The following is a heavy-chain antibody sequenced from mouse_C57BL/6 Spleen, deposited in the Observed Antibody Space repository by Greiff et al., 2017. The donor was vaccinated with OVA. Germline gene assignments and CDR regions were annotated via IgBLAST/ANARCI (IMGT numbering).Heavy chain of an antibody. D-gene: IGHD2-5*01. CDR1: GFTFSSYG. CDR3: ARLHYSNYFDY. CDR2: ISSGGSYT. Sequence: EVKLVESGGDLVKPGGSLKLSCAASGFTFSSYGMSWVRQTPDKRLEWVATISSGGSYTYYPDNAKNTLYLQMSSLKSEDTAMYYCARLHYSNYFDYWGQGTTLTVSS. J-gene: IGHJ2*01. V-gene: IGHV5-6*01.